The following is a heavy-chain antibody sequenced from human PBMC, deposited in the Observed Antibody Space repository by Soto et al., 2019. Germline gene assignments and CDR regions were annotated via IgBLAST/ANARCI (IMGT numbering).Heavy chain of an antibody. J-gene: IGHJ4*02. CDR1: GYTFTSYG. D-gene: IGHD3-22*01. Sequence: QVQLVQSGAEVKKPGASVKVSCKASGYTFTSYGISWVRQAPGQGLEWMGWISAYNGNTNYAQKLQGRVTMTTDTSTSTADMELRSLRSDDTAVYYCARFMTYSYDSSGYYASDWGEGDLVTVSS. CDR2: ISAYNGNT. CDR3: ARFMTYSYDSSGYYASD. V-gene: IGHV1-18*01.